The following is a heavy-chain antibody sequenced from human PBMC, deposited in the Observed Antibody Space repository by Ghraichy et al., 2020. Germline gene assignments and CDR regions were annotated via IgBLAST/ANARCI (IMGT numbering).Heavy chain of an antibody. J-gene: IGHJ4*02. CDR2: ISAYNGNT. V-gene: IGHV1-18*01. Sequence: ASVKVSCKASGYTFTSYGISWVRQAPGQGLEWMGWISAYNGNTNYAQKLQGRVTMTTDTSTSTAYMELRSLRSDDTAVYYCARVGPFIVVVPAATDHFDYWGQGTLVTVSS. D-gene: IGHD2-2*01. CDR3: ARVGPFIVVVPAATDHFDY. CDR1: GYTFTSYG.